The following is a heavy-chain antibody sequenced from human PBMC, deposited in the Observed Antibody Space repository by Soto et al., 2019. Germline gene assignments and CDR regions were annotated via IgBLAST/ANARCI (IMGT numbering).Heavy chain of an antibody. D-gene: IGHD1-26*01. CDR1: GFTFTSSA. Sequence: QMQLVQSGPEVKKPGTSVKVSCKASGFTFTSSAVQWVRQARGQRLEWIGWIVVGSGNTNYAQKFQERVTITRDMSTSTAYMELSSLRSEDTAVYYCAALPPPYSGSYYEGWFDPWGQGTLVTVSS. CDR2: IVVGSGNT. CDR3: AALPPPYSGSYYEGWFDP. J-gene: IGHJ5*02. V-gene: IGHV1-58*01.